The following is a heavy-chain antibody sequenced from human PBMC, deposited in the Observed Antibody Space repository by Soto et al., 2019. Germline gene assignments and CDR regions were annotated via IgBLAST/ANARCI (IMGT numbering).Heavy chain of an antibody. V-gene: IGHV3-7*03. CDR1: GFSFSSSW. CDR3: ARGDYYDRRFDS. CDR2: IKEDGSEK. Sequence: GSLRLSCAASGFSFSSSWMNWVRQAPGKGLEWVADIKEDGSEKYYVDSLKGRFTISRDNAKNSLYLQMNSLRAEDTAVYYCARGDYYDRRFDSWGQGTLVTVSS. J-gene: IGHJ4*02. D-gene: IGHD3-22*01.